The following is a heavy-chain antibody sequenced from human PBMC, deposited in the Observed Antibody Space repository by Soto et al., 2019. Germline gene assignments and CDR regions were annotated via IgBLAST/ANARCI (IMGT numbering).Heavy chain of an antibody. D-gene: IGHD2-2*01. V-gene: IGHV3-13*01. CDR2: ICTAGDT. CDR3: AGGYCSSTSCYGYYYYGMDV. Sequence: EVPRVESGGGLVQPGGSLRLSCAASGFTFSSYDMHWVRQATGKGLEWFSAICTAGDTYYPGSVKGRFPISRENAKNSLYLQMNSMRAEDTAVYYCAGGYCSSTSCYGYYYYGMDVWGQGTTVTVS. J-gene: IGHJ6*02. CDR1: GFTFSSYD.